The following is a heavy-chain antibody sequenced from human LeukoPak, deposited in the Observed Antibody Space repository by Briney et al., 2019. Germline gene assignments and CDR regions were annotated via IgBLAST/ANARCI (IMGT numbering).Heavy chain of an antibody. D-gene: IGHD1-26*01. V-gene: IGHV3-74*01. J-gene: IGHJ3*02. Sequence: GGSLRLSCAASGFTFSRYWMHWVRQAPGKGLVWVSHINSDGSGTTDADSVKGRFTTSRDNAKNMVYLHMNSLRGEDTAVYYCARGTLAIVGAMDAFDIWGQGTMVTVSS. CDR1: GFTFSRYW. CDR2: INSDGSGT. CDR3: ARGTLAIVGAMDAFDI.